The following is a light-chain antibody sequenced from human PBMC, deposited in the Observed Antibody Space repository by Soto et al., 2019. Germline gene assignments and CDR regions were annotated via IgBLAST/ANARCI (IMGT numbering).Light chain of an antibody. CDR1: QNILYGSNNRNS. V-gene: IGKV4-1*01. J-gene: IGKJ2*01. Sequence: DIVMTQSPDSLAVSLGERATINCKSSQNILYGSNNRNSLAWFQQKPGQPPKLLIYWASTRESGVPDRFSGSGSGTDFTLTISSLQPEDVALYYFQRYFSPPPTFGQGTKLE. CDR2: WAS. CDR3: QRYFSPPPT.